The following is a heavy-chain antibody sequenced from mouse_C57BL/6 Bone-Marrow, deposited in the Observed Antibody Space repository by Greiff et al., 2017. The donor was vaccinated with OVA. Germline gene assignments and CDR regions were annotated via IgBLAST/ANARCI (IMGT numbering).Heavy chain of an antibody. J-gene: IGHJ4*01. CDR2: INPYNGGT. CDR1: GYTFTDYY. Sequence: VHVKQSGPVLVKPGASVKMSCKASGYTFTDYYMNWVKQSHGKSLEWIGVINPYNGGTSYNQKFKGKATLTVDKSSSTAYMDLNSRTSEDSAVYYCARRSMDFWGQGTSVTVSS. V-gene: IGHV1-19*01. CDR3: ARRSMDF.